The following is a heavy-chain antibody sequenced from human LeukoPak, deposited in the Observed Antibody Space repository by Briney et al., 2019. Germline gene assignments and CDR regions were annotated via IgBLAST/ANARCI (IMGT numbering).Heavy chain of an antibody. D-gene: IGHD1-26*01. CDR3: ARDLGSSTPSGV. J-gene: IGHJ6*04. Sequence: SGTLSLTCAVSGDSISTNNWYNWVRQPPGKGLEWIGEIYHSGNTNCNPSLKSRVTISVDKSKNQFSLKLTSVTAADTAVYYCARDLGSSTPSGVWGRGTTVTVSS. CDR1: GDSISTNNW. V-gene: IGHV4-4*02. CDR2: IYHSGNT.